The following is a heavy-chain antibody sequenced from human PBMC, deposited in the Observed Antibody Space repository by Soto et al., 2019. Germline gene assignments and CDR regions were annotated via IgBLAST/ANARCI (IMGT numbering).Heavy chain of an antibody. Sequence: ASVKVSCKASGYSFTDYHIHWVRQAPGQGLEWPGRINPKSGGTSTAQKFQGWVTMTTDTSISTASMELTRLTSDDTAIYYCARGDSTDCSNGVCSFFYNHDMDVGGQGTTVTVSS. J-gene: IGHJ6*02. CDR3: ARGDSTDCSNGVCSFFYNHDMDV. V-gene: IGHV1-2*04. CDR2: INPKSGGT. CDR1: GYSFTDYH. D-gene: IGHD2-8*01.